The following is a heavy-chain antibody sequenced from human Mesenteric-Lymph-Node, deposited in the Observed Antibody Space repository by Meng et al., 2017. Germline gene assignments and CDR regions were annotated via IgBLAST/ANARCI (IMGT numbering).Heavy chain of an antibody. J-gene: IGHJ4*02. CDR1: GASISSDW. Sequence: VQGRESGPGLVRASGPLALTCAVSGASISSDWWSWVRQPPGKGLEWIGEIYQTGSTNYNPSLKSRVTISIDKSKNQFSLKLTSVTAADTALYYCARDPTAVAGYFDYWGRGTLVTVSS. V-gene: IGHV4-4*02. D-gene: IGHD6-19*01. CDR3: ARDPTAVAGYFDY. CDR2: IYQTGST.